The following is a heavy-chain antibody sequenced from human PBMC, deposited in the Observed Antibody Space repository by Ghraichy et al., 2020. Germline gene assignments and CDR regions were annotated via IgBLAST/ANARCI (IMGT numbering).Heavy chain of an antibody. CDR1: GGSFSGYY. D-gene: IGHD2-2*01. CDR3: ARERIPHIVVVPAALYYFDY. J-gene: IGHJ4*02. Sequence: SETLSLTCAVYGGSFSGYYWSWIRQPPGKGLEWIGEINHSGSTNYNPSLKSRVTISVDTSKNQFSLKLSSVTAADTAVYYCARERIPHIVVVPAALYYFDYWGQGTLVTVSS. CDR2: INHSGST. V-gene: IGHV4-34*01.